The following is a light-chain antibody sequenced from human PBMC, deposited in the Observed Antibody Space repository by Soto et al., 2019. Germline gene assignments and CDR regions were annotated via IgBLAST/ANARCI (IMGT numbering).Light chain of an antibody. Sequence: QSVLTQSPSASASLGASVKLTCTLSSGHIDYAIAWHQQQPEKAPRYLMRLNSDGSHNKGDGIPDRFSGSTSGAERYLIISSLQSQDEADYYCQTWGTGPVVFGGGTKLTVL. CDR1: SGHIDYA. CDR3: QTWGTGPVV. CDR2: LNSDGSH. J-gene: IGLJ2*01. V-gene: IGLV4-69*01.